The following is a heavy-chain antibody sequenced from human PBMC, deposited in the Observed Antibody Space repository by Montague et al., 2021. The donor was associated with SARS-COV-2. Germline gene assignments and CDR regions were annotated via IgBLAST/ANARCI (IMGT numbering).Heavy chain of an antibody. Sequence: SETLSLTRTVSGGSISTYYWNWIRQSPGKGLEWLGYFYYSLNTNXNPSLKGRLTISVDTSENQVSLNLRSVTAADTAVYYCARDSFEAPLFFDYWGQGILVTVSS. D-gene: IGHD3-16*01. CDR3: ARDSFEAPLFFDY. J-gene: IGHJ4*02. CDR1: GGSISTYY. V-gene: IGHV4-59*01. CDR2: FYYSLNT.